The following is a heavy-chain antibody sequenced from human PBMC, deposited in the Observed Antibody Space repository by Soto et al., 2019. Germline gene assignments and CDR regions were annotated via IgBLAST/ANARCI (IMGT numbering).Heavy chain of an antibody. CDR3: ARGRVGGWPHERSYWFAP. J-gene: IGHJ5*02. Sequence: PSETLSLTCTVSGGSISSYYWSWIRQPPGKGLERIGYIYYSGSTNYNPSLKSRVTISVDTSKNQFSLKLSSVTAADTAVYYCARGRVGGWPHERSYWFAPWGQGTLVTVSS. V-gene: IGHV4-59*01. D-gene: IGHD6-19*01. CDR2: IYYSGST. CDR1: GGSISSYY.